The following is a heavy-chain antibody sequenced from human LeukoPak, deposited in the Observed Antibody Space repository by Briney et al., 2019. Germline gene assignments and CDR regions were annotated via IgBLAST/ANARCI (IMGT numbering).Heavy chain of an antibody. Sequence: GASVKVSCKASGYTFTGYYMHWVRQAPGQGLEWMGWINPNSGGTNYAQKFQGRVTMTRDTSISTAYMELSRLRSDDTAVYYCARDLRRWLHKHDAFDIWGQGTMVTVSS. CDR3: ARDLRRWLHKHDAFDI. CDR1: GYTFTGYY. J-gene: IGHJ3*02. V-gene: IGHV1-2*02. D-gene: IGHD5-24*01. CDR2: INPNSGGT.